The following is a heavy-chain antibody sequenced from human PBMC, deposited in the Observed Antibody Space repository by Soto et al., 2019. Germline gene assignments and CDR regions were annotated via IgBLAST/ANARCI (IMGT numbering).Heavy chain of an antibody. CDR1: GYTFPSYY. D-gene: IGHD4-17*01. CDR3: ARERDYGDYGHNWVDP. Sequence: ASVKVSCTASGYTFPSYYMHWVRQAPGQGLEWMGIINPSGGSTSYAQKFQGRVTMTRDTSTSTVYMELSSLRSEDTAVYYCARERDYGDYGHNWVDPWGQGALVTVSS. J-gene: IGHJ5*02. V-gene: IGHV1-46*01. CDR2: INPSGGST.